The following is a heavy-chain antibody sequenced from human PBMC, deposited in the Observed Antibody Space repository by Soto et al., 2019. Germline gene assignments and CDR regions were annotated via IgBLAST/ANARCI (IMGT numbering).Heavy chain of an antibody. CDR3: ARERLITMVRGAIETRRKDNWFDP. J-gene: IGHJ5*02. CDR2: INPSGGST. Sequence: ASVKVSCKASGYTFTSYYMHWVRQAPGQGLEWMGIINPSGGSTSYAQKFQGRFTMTRDTSTSTVYMELSSLRSEDTAVYYCARERLITMVRGAIETRRKDNWFDPWGQGTLVTVSS. V-gene: IGHV1-46*03. CDR1: GYTFTSYY. D-gene: IGHD3-10*01.